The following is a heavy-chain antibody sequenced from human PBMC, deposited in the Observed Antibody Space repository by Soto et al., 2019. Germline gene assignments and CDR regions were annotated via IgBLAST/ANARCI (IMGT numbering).Heavy chain of an antibody. CDR1: GGTFSSHT. J-gene: IGHJ2*01. V-gene: IGHV1-69*08. D-gene: IGHD4-17*01. Sequence: QDQLVQSGAEVKKPGSSVKVSCKASGGTFSSHTFSWVRQAPGQGIEWMGRIIPALGTATYAQKFQRRVTLPADESATTVYIELNSLRSEDTAVYYCARPDFGDYWYFDLWGRGTLVTVSS. CDR2: IIPALGTA. CDR3: ARPDFGDYWYFDL.